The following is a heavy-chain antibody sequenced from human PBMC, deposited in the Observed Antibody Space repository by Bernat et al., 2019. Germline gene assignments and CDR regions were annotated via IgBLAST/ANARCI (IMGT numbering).Heavy chain of an antibody. CDR3: AQLTAYCGGDCPPGFDY. CDR2: IYSDGST. D-gene: IGHD2-21*01. J-gene: IGHJ4*02. CDR1: GFTVSSNY. V-gene: IGHV3-66*01. Sequence: EVQLVESGGGLVQPGGSLRLSCAASGFTVSSNYMSWVRQAPGKGLEWVSIIYSDGSTYYADSVKGRFTISRDNAKNSLYLQMNSLRAEDTAVYYCAQLTAYCGGDCPPGFDYWGQGTLVTVSS.